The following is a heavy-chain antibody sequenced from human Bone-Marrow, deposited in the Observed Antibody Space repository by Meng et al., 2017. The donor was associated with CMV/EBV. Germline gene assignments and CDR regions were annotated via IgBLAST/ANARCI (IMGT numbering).Heavy chain of an antibody. CDR2: IRYDGSNK. CDR3: AKDEGDWSWYFDL. CDR1: GFTFSSYG. D-gene: IGHD2-21*01. Sequence: GESLKISCAASGFTFSSYGMHWVRQAPGKGLEWVAFIRYDGSNKYYADSVKGRFTISRDNSKNTLYLQMNSLRAEDTAVFYCAKDEGDWSWYFDLWGRGTLVTVSS. J-gene: IGHJ2*01. V-gene: IGHV3-30*02.